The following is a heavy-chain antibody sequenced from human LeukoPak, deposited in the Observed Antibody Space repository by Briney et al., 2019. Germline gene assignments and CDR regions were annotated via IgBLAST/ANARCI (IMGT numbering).Heavy chain of an antibody. CDR1: GFTFSSYA. CDR2: ISYDGSNK. V-gene: IGHV3-30-3*01. J-gene: IGHJ4*02. D-gene: IGHD2-2*01. CDR3: AREGVPAAYYFDY. Sequence: GGSLRLSCAASGFTFSSYAMHWVRQAPGKGLEWVAVISYDGSNKYYADSVRGRFTISRDNSKNTLYLQMNSLRAEDTAVYYCAREGVPAAYYFDYWGQGTLVTVSS.